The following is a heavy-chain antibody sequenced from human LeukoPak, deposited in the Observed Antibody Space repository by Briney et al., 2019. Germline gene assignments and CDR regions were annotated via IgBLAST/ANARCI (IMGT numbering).Heavy chain of an antibody. CDR3: AKEASYCTNGVCYSRIFDT. V-gene: IGHV3-23*01. J-gene: IGHJ5*02. D-gene: IGHD2-8*01. CDR2: ISGSGGST. Sequence: PGGSLRLSCAASGFTFSSYAMSWVCQAPGKGMEWVSAISGSGGSTFYADSVKGRFTMSRDNSKNTLYLQMNSLRAEDTAVYYCAKEASYCTNGVCYSRIFDTCGQGTLVTVSS. CDR1: GFTFSSYA.